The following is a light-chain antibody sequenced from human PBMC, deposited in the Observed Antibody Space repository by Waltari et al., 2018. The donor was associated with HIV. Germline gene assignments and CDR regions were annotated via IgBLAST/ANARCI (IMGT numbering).Light chain of an antibody. CDR3: QKYNSAPHI. CDR2: STS. V-gene: IGKV1-27*01. Sequence: RVTITCRATHDIGNSLAWYHQRPGQVPKLLIYSTSTIQTGVPIRFSGSGSGTFFTLSISSLQPEDVGTYFCQKYNSAPHIFGQGTKVEI. J-gene: IGKJ1*01. CDR1: HDIGNS.